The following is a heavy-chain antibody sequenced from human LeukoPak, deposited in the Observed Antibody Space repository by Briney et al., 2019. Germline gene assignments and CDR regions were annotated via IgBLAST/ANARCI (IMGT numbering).Heavy chain of an antibody. D-gene: IGHD3-22*01. V-gene: IGHV4-59*08. J-gene: IGHJ4*02. CDR2: ISYTGST. CDR1: GGSIIGYD. Sequence: SETLSLTCTVSGGSIIGYDWSWIRQPPGKGLEWIGYISYTGSTKFSPSLKSRLAMSVDTSSNQLSLHLSSVTAADTAVYYCAGTWHYDSSDYFPFDNWGQGTLVTVSS. CDR3: AGTWHYDSSDYFPFDN.